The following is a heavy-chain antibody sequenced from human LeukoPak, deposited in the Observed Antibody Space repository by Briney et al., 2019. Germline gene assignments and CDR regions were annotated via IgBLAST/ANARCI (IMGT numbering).Heavy chain of an antibody. CDR1: GFTFSDYS. V-gene: IGHV3-48*02. Sequence: QPGGSLRLSCAASGFTFSDYSMNWVRQAPGKGLEWVSWITSSSDSIYYADSVKGRFTISRDNAKNSLYLQMYSLRDEDTAVYYCSSESRYWGQGTLVIVSS. J-gene: IGHJ4*02. CDR2: ITSSSDSI. CDR3: SSESRY. D-gene: IGHD3-22*01.